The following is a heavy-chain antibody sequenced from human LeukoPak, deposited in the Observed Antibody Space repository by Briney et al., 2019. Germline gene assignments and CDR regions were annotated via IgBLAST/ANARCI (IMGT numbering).Heavy chain of an antibody. V-gene: IGHV3-23*01. CDR3: AKWGDYDVLTGYYDSDY. Sequence: QAGGSLRLSCAASGFTFSNYAMSWVRQAPGKGLEWVSAVSGRDTSTYYTDSVKGRFIISRDNSKNTLYLQMNSLSAEDTAIYYCAKWGDYDVLTGYYDSDYWGQGTLVTVSS. CDR1: GFTFSNYA. D-gene: IGHD3-9*01. J-gene: IGHJ4*02. CDR2: VSGRDTST.